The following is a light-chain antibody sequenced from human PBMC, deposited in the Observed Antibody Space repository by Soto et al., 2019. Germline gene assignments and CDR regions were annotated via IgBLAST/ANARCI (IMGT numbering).Light chain of an antibody. Sequence: QSVLTQPPSASGTPGQRVTISCSGSNSNIGRDYVYWFQQLPGTAPKLLIYTNNQRPSGVPDRFSGSKSGTSASLGISGLRSEDEADYYCAVWDDSLSGWVFGGGTKLTVL. J-gene: IGLJ3*02. CDR1: NSNIGRDY. CDR3: AVWDDSLSGWV. CDR2: TNN. V-gene: IGLV1-47*02.